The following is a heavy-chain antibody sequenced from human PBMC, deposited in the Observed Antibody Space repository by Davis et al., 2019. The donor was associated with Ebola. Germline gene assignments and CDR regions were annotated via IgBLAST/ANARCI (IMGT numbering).Heavy chain of an antibody. D-gene: IGHD2-2*01. CDR2: INPDSGGT. Sequence: AASVKVSCKPSGYTFTGFYIHWVRQAPGQGLEWMGRINPDSGGTHYALKFQGRVTMTRDTSISAVYMELTRLRSDDTAMYYCARDGSASWPNLDFWGQGTLVTVTS. CDR1: GYTFTGFY. J-gene: IGHJ4*02. CDR3: ARDGSASWPNLDF. V-gene: IGHV1-2*06.